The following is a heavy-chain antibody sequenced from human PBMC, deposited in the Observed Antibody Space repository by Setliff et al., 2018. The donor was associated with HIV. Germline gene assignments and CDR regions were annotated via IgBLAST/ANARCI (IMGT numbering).Heavy chain of an antibody. V-gene: IGHV1-18*01. D-gene: IGHD3-10*01. CDR3: ASGRGIYGSGALEAYDI. Sequence: ASVKVSCKASGYTFNNYGVMWVRQAPGQGLEWMGWISGYGNRKYAQKFEGSPTVTTDTSTSTAYMELRTLRSDDTAVYFCASGRGIYGSGALEAYDIWGQGTMVTVSS. J-gene: IGHJ3*02. CDR1: GYTFNNYG. CDR2: ISGYGNR.